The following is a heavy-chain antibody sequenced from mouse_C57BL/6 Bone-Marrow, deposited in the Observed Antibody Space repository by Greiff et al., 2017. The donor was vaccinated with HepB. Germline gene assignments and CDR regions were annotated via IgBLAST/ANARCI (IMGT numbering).Heavy chain of an antibody. Sequence: VKLQQPGAELVKPGASVKLSCKASGYTFTSYWMHWVKQRPGRGLEWIGRIDPNSGGTKYNEKFKSKATLTVDKPSSTAYMQLSSLTSEDSAVYYGARSGATVVATPFDYWGQGTTLTVSS. CDR2: IDPNSGGT. CDR1: GYTFTSYW. CDR3: ARSGATVVATPFDY. J-gene: IGHJ2*01. V-gene: IGHV1-72*01. D-gene: IGHD1-1*01.